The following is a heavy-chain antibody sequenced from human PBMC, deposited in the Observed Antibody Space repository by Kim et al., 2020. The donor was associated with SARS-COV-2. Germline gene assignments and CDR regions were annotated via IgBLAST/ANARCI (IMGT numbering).Heavy chain of an antibody. CDR2: I. D-gene: IGHD4-4*01. CDR3: ARGPNYSPFDY. V-gene: IGHV3-21*01. J-gene: IGHJ4*02. Sequence: IYNPDTGGGRSTTTGDNDRNSRYLQMNSLRAEDTAVYYCARGPNYSPFDYWGQGTLVTVSS.